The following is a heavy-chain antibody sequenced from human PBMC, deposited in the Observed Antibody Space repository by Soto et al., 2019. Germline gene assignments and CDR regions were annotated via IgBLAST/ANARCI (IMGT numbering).Heavy chain of an antibody. CDR3: ATLSYGQLRYFDN. CDR1: KFTFGDYW. V-gene: IGHV3-7*01. J-gene: IGHJ4*02. CDR2: IKQDGSDR. D-gene: IGHD3-16*02. Sequence: PGGSLRLSCAVPKFTFGDYWMSWVRQAPGKGLEWISNIKQDGSDRNYADSVEGRFINSRDNADNSMYLQMNSLRAEDTAVYYCATLSYGQLRYFDNWGQGTLVTVSS.